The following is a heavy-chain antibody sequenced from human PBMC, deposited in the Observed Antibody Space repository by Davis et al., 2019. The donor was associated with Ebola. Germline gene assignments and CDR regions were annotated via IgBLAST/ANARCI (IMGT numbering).Heavy chain of an antibody. CDR2: IYHSGST. V-gene: IGHV4-39*07. CDR3: AGMNLEYSSPGAVDY. D-gene: IGHD6-6*01. Sequence: PSETLSLTCTVSGGSISSGGYYWSWIRQPPGKGLEWIGSIYHSGSTYYNPSLKSRVTISVDTSKNQFSLKLSSVTAADTAVYYCAGMNLEYSSPGAVDYWGQGTLVTVSS. J-gene: IGHJ4*02. CDR1: GGSISSGGYY.